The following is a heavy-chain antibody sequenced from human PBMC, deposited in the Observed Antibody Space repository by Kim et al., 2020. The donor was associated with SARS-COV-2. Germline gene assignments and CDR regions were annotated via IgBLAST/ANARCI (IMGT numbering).Heavy chain of an antibody. J-gene: IGHJ4*02. Sequence: SETLSLTCAVYGGSFSGYYWSWIRQPPGKGLEWIGEINHSGSTNYNPSLKSRVTISVDTSKNQFSLKLSSVTAADTAVYYCARGKRLPGWYQLHRAGWYFDYWGQGTLVTVSS. CDR2: INHSGST. D-gene: IGHD2-2*01. V-gene: IGHV4-34*01. CDR1: GGSFSGYY. CDR3: ARGKRLPGWYQLHRAGWYFDY.